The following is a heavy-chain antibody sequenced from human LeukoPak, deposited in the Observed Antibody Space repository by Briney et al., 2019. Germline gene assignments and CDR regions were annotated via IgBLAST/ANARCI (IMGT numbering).Heavy chain of an antibody. J-gene: IGHJ5*02. CDR3: ARSSSIAVDPNWFDP. V-gene: IGHV4-59*08. D-gene: IGHD6-19*01. Sequence: SETLSLTCTVSGGSISSYYWSWIRQPPGKGLEWIGYIYYSGSTNYNPSLKSRVTISVDTSKNQFSLKLSSVTAADTAVYYCARSSSIAVDPNWFDPWGQGTLVTVSS. CDR2: IYYSGST. CDR1: GGSISSYY.